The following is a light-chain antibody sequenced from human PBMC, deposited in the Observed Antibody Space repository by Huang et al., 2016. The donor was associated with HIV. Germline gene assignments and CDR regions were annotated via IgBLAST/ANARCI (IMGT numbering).Light chain of an antibody. CDR2: DSS. CDR3: HQYDNLPRFT. J-gene: IGKJ3*01. CDR1: QDISNY. V-gene: IGKV1-33*01. Sequence: DIQMTQSPSSLSASVGDRVTISCQASQDISNYLNWYQQKPGKAPKLLIYDSSNLETGVSSRFSGSGAVTDVTFPIISLQPEDLATYYCHQYDNLPRFTFGPGTKVDIK.